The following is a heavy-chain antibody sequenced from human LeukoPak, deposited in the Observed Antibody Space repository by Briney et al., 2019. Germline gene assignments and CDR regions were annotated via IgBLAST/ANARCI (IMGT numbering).Heavy chain of an antibody. J-gene: IGHJ4*02. CDR1: GVSFSGYY. D-gene: IGHD3-9*01. CDR3: ARGRRRSAILTGYPNAYFDY. Sequence: AETLSLTCAVYGVSFSGYYWSWLRQPPGKGLEWIGEINHSGSTNYNPALKRRVTISGDTSKNQFSLKLSSVTAADTAVYYCARGRRRSAILTGYPNAYFDYWGRGTLVTVSS. V-gene: IGHV4-34*01. CDR2: INHSGST.